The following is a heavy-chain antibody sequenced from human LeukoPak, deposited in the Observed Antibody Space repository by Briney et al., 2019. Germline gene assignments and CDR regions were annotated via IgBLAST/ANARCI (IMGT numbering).Heavy chain of an antibody. Sequence: GGSLRLSCAASGFTFNSYGIHWVRQAPGKGLEWVAFIRFDGSNNYYADSVKGRFTISRDNSKNTLYLQMNSLRAEDTAVYYCAKEGDYYGSGSYRDGFDIWGQGTRATVSS. CDR2: IRFDGSNN. V-gene: IGHV3-30*02. CDR1: GFTFNSYG. J-gene: IGHJ3*02. D-gene: IGHD3-10*01. CDR3: AKEGDYYGSGSYRDGFDI.